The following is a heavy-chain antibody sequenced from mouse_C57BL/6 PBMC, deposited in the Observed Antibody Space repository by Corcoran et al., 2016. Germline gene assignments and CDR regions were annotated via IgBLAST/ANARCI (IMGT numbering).Heavy chain of an antibody. V-gene: IGHV9-3*01. CDR3: ARFVYGNWYFDV. D-gene: IGHD2-1*01. CDR2: INTYSGVP. CDR1: GYTFTTYG. Sequence: QIQLVQSGPELKKPGETVKISCKASGYTFTTYGMSWVKQAPGKGLKWMGWINTYSGVPTYADDFMGRFAFSLETSASTAYLQINNLKNEDTATYFCARFVYGNWYFDVWGTGTTVTVSS. J-gene: IGHJ1*03.